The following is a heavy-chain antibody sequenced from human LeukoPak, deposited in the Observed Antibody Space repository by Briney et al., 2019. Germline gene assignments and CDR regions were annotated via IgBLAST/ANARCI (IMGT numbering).Heavy chain of an antibody. CDR2: INHSGGT. J-gene: IGHJ4*02. V-gene: IGHV4-34*01. D-gene: IGHD3-16*01. CDR1: GGSFSGYY. Sequence: SETLSLTCAVYGGSFSGYYWSWIRQPPGKGLEWIGEINHSGGTNYNPSLQSRVTISIDTSNNQFSLKLSSVTVADTAVYLCARYGGAPFYHFDQWGQGTPVTVSS. CDR3: ARYGGAPFYHFDQ.